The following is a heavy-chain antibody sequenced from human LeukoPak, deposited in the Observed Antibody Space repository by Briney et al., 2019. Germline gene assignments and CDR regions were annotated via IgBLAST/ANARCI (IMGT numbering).Heavy chain of an antibody. CDR1: GFTFSSYG. CDR3: AKDPVVVGATPDAFDI. CDR2: IRFDGSDK. Sequence: GGSLRLSCAASGFTFSSYGMHWVRQAPGKGLEWVAFIRFDGSDKNYADSVKGRFTISRDNSKNTLFLQMNSLRGEDTAVYYCAKDPVVVGATPDAFDIWGQGTMVTVSS. V-gene: IGHV3-30*02. J-gene: IGHJ3*02. D-gene: IGHD1-26*01.